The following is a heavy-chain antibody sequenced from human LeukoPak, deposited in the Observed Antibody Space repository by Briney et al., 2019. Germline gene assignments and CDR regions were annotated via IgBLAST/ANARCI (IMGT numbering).Heavy chain of an antibody. CDR3: ARDSRMVRGVLNDY. D-gene: IGHD3-10*01. CDR1: GFTFSSYS. J-gene: IGHJ4*02. CDR2: ISSSSSYI. Sequence: GGSLRLSCAASGFTFSSYSMNWVRQAPGEGLEWVSSISSSSSYIYYADSVKGRFTISRDNAKNSLYLQMNSLRAEDTAVYYCARDSRMVRGVLNDYWGQGTLVTVSS. V-gene: IGHV3-21*01.